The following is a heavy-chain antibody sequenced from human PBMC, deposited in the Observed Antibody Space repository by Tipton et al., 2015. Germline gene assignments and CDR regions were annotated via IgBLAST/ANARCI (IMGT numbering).Heavy chain of an antibody. CDR3: ARDTSGGGSFYYYYGMDV. CDR1: GESFSSYY. CDR2: IHFIGRT. D-gene: IGHD2-15*01. J-gene: IGHJ6*02. Sequence: TLSLTCAVYGESFSSYYWSWIRQPPGKGLEWIGYIHFIGRTNYNPSIKSRVTMSIDTSKNQFSLKLSSVTAADTAVYYCARDTSGGGSFYYYYGMDVWGQGTTVTVSS. V-gene: IGHV4-59*01.